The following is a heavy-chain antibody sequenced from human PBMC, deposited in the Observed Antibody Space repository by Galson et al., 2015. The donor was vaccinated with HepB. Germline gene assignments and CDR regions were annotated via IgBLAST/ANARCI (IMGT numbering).Heavy chain of an antibody. D-gene: IGHD2/OR15-2a*01. CDR1: GFTFRNYV. J-gene: IGHJ4*02. CDR2: ICGSGGST. Sequence: SLRLSCAASGFTFRNYVMSWVRQAPGRGLEWVSAICGSGGSTYSADSVEGRFSISRDNSRNTLYLQMNSRRDEDTAVYYCARDIGDNGYYLLHYWGQGTLVTVSS. V-gene: IGHV3-23*01. CDR3: ARDIGDNGYYLLHY.